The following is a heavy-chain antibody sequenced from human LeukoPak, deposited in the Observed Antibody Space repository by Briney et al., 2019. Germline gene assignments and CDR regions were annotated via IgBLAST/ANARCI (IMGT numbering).Heavy chain of an antibody. Sequence: GRSLRLSCAASGFTFSSYAMHWVRQAPGKGLEWEAVISYDGSNKYYADSVKGRFTISRDNSMNTLYLQMNSLRAEDTAVYYCARDRPIWYYDFWSGYYRSYYFDYWGQGTLVTVSS. CDR1: GFTFSSYA. J-gene: IGHJ4*02. CDR2: ISYDGSNK. CDR3: ARDRPIWYYDFWSGYYRSYYFDY. D-gene: IGHD3-3*01. V-gene: IGHV3-30-3*01.